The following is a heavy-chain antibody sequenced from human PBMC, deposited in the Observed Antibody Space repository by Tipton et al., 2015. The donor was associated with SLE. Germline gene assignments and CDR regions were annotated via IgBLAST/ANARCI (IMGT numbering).Heavy chain of an antibody. CDR2: IYYSGST. J-gene: IGHJ3*02. CDR1: GGSVSSGSYY. V-gene: IGHV4-61*01. D-gene: IGHD3-16*02. CDR3: ARSLSLRLGELSFPAGGAFDI. Sequence: TLSLTCTVSGGSVSSGSYYWSWIRQPPGKGLEWIGYIYYSGSTNYNPSLKSRVTISVDTSKNQFSLKLSSVTAADTAVYYCARSLSLRLGELSFPAGGAFDIWGQGTMVTVSS.